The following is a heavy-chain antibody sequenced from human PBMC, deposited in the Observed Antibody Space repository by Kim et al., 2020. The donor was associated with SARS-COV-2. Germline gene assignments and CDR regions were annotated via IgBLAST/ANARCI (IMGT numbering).Heavy chain of an antibody. CDR3: ARGRPLEI. J-gene: IGHJ4*02. D-gene: IGHD6-25*01. V-gene: IGHV3-7*01. Sequence: RNYVDSVKGRFTISRDNAKNSLYLQMNGLGVDDMAVYYCARGRPLEIWGQGTLVTVSS. CDR2: R.